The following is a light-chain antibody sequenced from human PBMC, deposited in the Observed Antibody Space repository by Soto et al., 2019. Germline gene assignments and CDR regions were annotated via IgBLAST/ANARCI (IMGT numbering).Light chain of an antibody. CDR2: DTT. CDR1: QSVSNTS. CDR3: QQYDRSTGT. J-gene: IGKJ1*01. Sequence: EIVFTQSPGTLSLSPGERATLSCRASQSVSNTSLAWYQQKPGQAPRLLMYDTTSRATSIPDRFSGSGSGTDFTLTITTLEPGDFAVYYCQQYDRSTGTFGQGTKVEIK. V-gene: IGKV3-20*01.